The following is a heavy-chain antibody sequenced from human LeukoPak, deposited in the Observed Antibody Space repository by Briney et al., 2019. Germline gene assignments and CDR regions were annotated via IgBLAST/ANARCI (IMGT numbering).Heavy chain of an antibody. CDR2: INHSGST. CDR3: ASSGCSGGSCYFDY. Sequence: SETLSLTCAVYGGSFSGYYWSWIRQPPGKGLEWIGEINHSGSTNYNPSLKSRVTISVDTSKNQFSLKLSSVTAADTAVYYCASSGCSGGSCYFDYWGQGTLVTVSS. J-gene: IGHJ4*02. V-gene: IGHV4-34*01. D-gene: IGHD2-15*01. CDR1: GGSFSGYY.